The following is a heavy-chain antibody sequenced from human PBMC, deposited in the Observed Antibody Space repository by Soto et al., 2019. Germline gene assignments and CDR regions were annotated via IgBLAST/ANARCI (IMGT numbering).Heavy chain of an antibody. J-gene: IGHJ4*02. D-gene: IGHD3-22*01. Sequence: PSGTLSLTCTVSGGSMSRYYWSWFRQPPGKGLEGMGYIYYTGATNYLPSLKSRATISVDTSRNQFSLNLTPVTAAEPAVYYCARLGHYYQAFDYWGQGNLVTVPS. V-gene: IGHV4-59*08. CDR2: IYYTGAT. CDR3: ARLGHYYQAFDY. CDR1: GGSMSRYY.